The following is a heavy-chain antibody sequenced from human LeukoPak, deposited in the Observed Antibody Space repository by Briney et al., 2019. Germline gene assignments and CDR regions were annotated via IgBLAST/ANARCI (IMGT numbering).Heavy chain of an antibody. D-gene: IGHD3-9*01. CDR2: IYSGGST. V-gene: IGHV3-66*01. Sequence: GGSLRLSCADSGFTVSSNYMRWVRQAPGKGLEWVSVIYSGGSTHYAESVKGRFTISIDNSKNTLYLQMNSLRAEDTAVYYCARNRLHYDSLTGYPADWGQGTLVTVSS. J-gene: IGHJ4*02. CDR3: ARNRLHYDSLTGYPAD. CDR1: GFTVSSNY.